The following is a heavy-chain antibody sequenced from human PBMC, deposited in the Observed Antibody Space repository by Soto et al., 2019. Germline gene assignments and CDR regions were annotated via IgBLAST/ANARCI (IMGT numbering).Heavy chain of an antibody. CDR3: AKNKETGTTGGLGY. Sequence: EVHLLESGGGLVQPGGSLRLSCAASGFTFSSYAMSWVRQAPGKGLEWVSTISGSGGTTYYADSVKGRFTIFRDNSKNTLYLQMNSLRAEDTAIYYCAKNKETGTTGGLGYWGQGTLVTVSS. CDR1: GFTFSSYA. J-gene: IGHJ4*02. D-gene: IGHD1-1*01. V-gene: IGHV3-23*01. CDR2: ISGSGGTT.